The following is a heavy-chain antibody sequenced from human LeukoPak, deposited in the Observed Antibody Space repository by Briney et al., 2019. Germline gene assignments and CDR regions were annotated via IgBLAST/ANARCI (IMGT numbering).Heavy chain of an antibody. CDR3: ARAEHTPEASSSTILRNAFDI. D-gene: IGHD2-2*01. CDR1: GGTFSCYA. CDR2: IIHIFGTA. J-gene: IGHJ3*02. Sequence: ASVKVSCKASGGTFSCYAISWVRQAPGQGLEWMGGIIHIFGTANYAQKFQGRVTITTEESTSTAYMELSSLRSEDTAVYYCARAEHTPEASSSTILRNAFDIWGQGTMVTVSS. V-gene: IGHV1-69*05.